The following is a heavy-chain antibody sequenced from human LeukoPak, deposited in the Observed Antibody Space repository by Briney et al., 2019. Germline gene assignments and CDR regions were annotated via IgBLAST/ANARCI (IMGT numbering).Heavy chain of an antibody. CDR2: IYYSGST. Sequence: SQTLSLTCTVSGGSISSGGYYWSWIRRHPGKGLEWIGYIYYSGSTYYNPSLKSRVTISVDTSKNQFSLKLSSVTAADTAVYYCARAGRAMATSGAFDIWGQGTMVTVSS. J-gene: IGHJ3*02. CDR3: ARAGRAMATSGAFDI. D-gene: IGHD5-18*01. V-gene: IGHV4-31*03. CDR1: GGSISSGGYY.